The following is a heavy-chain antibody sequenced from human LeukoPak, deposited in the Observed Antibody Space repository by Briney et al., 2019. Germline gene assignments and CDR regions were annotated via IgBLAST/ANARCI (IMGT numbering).Heavy chain of an antibody. CDR1: GFTFRKYN. D-gene: IGHD3-10*01. CDR2: IQSDGSNK. CDR3: AKDSGSYGLDP. Sequence: PGGSLRLSCAASGFTFRKYNIHWVRQAPGKGLEWVAFIQSDGSNKYYADSVKGRFTISRDNSKNTVYLQMNSLRPEDTAVFYCAKDSGSYGLDPWGQGTPVIVSS. V-gene: IGHV3-30*02. J-gene: IGHJ5*02.